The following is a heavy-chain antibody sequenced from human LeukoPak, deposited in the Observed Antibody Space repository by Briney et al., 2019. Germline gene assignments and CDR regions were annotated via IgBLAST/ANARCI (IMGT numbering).Heavy chain of an antibody. CDR1: GFTFSSYA. Sequence: GGSLRLSCAASGFTFSSYAMSWVRQAPGKGLEWVSAISGSGGSTYYADSVKGRFTISRDNSKNTLYLQMNSLRAEDTAVYYCARPGAQDPYYYYGMDVWGQGTTVTVSS. D-gene: IGHD7-27*01. J-gene: IGHJ6*02. CDR3: ARPGAQDPYYYYGMDV. CDR2: ISGSGGST. V-gene: IGHV3-23*01.